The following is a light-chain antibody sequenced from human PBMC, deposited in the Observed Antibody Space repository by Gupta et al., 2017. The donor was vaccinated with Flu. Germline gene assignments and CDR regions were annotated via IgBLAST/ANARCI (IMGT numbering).Light chain of an antibody. CDR3: QKYNSAPLT. V-gene: IGKV1-27*01. Sequence: DIQMTQSPSSLSASVGDRVTITCRASQGISNYLAWYQQKPGKVPNLLIYAASTLQSGPPSRCSSSSARTFITLTSSLQPEDVATYYCQKYNSAPLTFGGGTKVEI. CDR2: AAS. CDR1: QGISNY. J-gene: IGKJ4*01.